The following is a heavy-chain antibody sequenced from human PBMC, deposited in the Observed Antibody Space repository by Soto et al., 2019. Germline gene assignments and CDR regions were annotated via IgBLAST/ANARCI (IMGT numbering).Heavy chain of an antibody. CDR2: IIPILGIA. CDR1: GGTFSSYT. V-gene: IGHV1-69*02. J-gene: IGHJ5*02. Sequence: QVQLVQSGAEVKKPGSSVKVSCKASGGTFSSYTISWVRQAPGQGLEWMGRIIPILGIANYAQKFQGRVTITADKATGTAYMELSSLRSEDTAVYYCARLYGDYAWFDPWGQGSVFAVSS. D-gene: IGHD4-17*01. CDR3: ARLYGDYAWFDP.